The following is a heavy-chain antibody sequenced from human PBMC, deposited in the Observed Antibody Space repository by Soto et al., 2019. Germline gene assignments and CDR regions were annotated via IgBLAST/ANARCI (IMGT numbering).Heavy chain of an antibody. CDR3: VRDRLNWFDP. Sequence: PSETLSLTCNFSGASINVYYWSWLRQSAGKGLEWIGRIYTTGSTNYNPSLKSRVTMSVDLSKNHLSLRLTSVTAADTAVYYCVRDRLNWFDPWGQGTLVTVSS. CDR2: IYTTGST. V-gene: IGHV4-4*07. J-gene: IGHJ5*02. CDR1: GASINVYY.